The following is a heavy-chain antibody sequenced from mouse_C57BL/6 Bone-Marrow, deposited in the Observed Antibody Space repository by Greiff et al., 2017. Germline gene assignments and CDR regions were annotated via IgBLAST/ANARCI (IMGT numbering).Heavy chain of an antibody. Sequence: EVQLQQSGAELVRPGASVTLSCTASGFNIKDDYMHWVKQRPEQGLEWIGWIDPENGDTEYASKFQGKATITADTSSNTAYLQLSSLTSEDTAVYYCTTILRSYFDYWGQGTTRTVSS. D-gene: IGHD1-1*01. J-gene: IGHJ2*01. CDR3: TTILRSYFDY. CDR1: GFNIKDDY. V-gene: IGHV14-4*01. CDR2: IDPENGDT.